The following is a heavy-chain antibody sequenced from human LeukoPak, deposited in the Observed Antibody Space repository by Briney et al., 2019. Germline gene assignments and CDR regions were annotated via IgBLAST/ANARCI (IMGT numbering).Heavy chain of an antibody. J-gene: IGHJ4*02. V-gene: IGHV4-61*02. CDR3: ARVAAVGYYYDSSGYFDY. CDR2: TYTSGST. D-gene: IGHD3-22*01. CDR1: GGSISSGSYY. Sequence: SETLSLTCTVSGGSISSGSYYWSWIRQPAGKGLEWIGRTYTSGSTNYNPSLKSRVTISVDTSKNQFSLKLSSVTAADTAVYYCARVAAVGYYYDSSGYFDYWGQGTLVTVSS.